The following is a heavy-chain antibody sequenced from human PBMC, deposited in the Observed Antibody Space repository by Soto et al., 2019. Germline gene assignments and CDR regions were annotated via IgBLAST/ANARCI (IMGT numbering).Heavy chain of an antibody. Sequence: GGSLRLSCAASGFTFSSYSMNWVRQAPGEGLEWVSSISSTSRYIYYADSVKGRFTISRDNAKNSLYLQINSLRAEDTAVYYCARDHHVDTALASTYNFDSWGQGTLVTVSS. CDR2: ISSTSRYI. CDR1: GFTFSSYS. V-gene: IGHV3-21*01. D-gene: IGHD5-18*01. CDR3: ARDHHVDTALASTYNFDS. J-gene: IGHJ4*02.